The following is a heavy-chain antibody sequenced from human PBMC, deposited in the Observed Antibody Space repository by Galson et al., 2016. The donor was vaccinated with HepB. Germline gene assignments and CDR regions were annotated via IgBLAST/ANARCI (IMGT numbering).Heavy chain of an antibody. V-gene: IGHV5-10-1*01. J-gene: IGHJ3*02. D-gene: IGHD4-23*01. CDR2: IDPSDSYT. CDR3: ARIYGGQDAFDI. Sequence: QSGAEVKKPGESLRISCKGSGYSFTSYWISWVRQTPGKGLEWMGRIDPSDSYTNDSPSFQGHVTISADKSISTAYLQWSSLKASDTATYYCARIYGGQDAFDIWGQGTMVTVSS. CDR1: GYSFTSYW.